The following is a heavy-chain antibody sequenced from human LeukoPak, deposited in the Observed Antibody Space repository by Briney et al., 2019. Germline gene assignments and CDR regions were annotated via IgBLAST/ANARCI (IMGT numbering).Heavy chain of an antibody. CDR1: GFTFSSYA. V-gene: IGHV3-64*01. Sequence: HTGGSLRLSSAASGFTFSSYAMHWVRQAPGKGLEYVSAISSNGGSTYYANSVKGRFTISRDNSKNTLYLQMGSLRAEDMSVYYCARVRGTQRAFDIWGQGTMVTVSS. CDR2: ISSNGGST. CDR3: ARVRGTQRAFDI. J-gene: IGHJ3*02.